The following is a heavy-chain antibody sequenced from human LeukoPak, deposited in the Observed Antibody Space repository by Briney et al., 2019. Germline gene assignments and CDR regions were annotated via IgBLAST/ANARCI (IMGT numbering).Heavy chain of an antibody. J-gene: IGHJ4*02. CDR2: ISSSSSYT. V-gene: IGHV3-21*05. D-gene: IGHD3-10*01. CDR1: GFTFSTYE. Sequence: PGGSLRLSCAASGFTFSTYEMNWVRQAPGKGLEWVSYISSSSSYTNYADSVKGRFTISRDNAKNSLYLQMNSLRAEDTAVYYCASGPYGSGSYYNGGLWYWGQGTLVTVSS. CDR3: ASGPYGSGSYYNGGLWY.